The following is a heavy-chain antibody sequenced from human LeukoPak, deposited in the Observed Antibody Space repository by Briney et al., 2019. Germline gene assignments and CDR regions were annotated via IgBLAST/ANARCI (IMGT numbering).Heavy chain of an antibody. D-gene: IGHD6-13*01. V-gene: IGHV4-59*01. CDR3: ARVTGYVMEDYFDY. Sequence: PSETLSLTCTVSGGSISSYYWSWIRQSPGKGLECIGYIHYTGSTNYNPSLKSRVTISVETSKNQFSLKLKSVTAADTAVYYCARVTGYVMEDYFDYWGQGTLVTVSS. J-gene: IGHJ4*02. CDR2: IHYTGST. CDR1: GGSISSYY.